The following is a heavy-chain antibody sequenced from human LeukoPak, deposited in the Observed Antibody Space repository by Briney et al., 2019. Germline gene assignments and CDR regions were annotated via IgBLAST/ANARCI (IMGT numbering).Heavy chain of an antibody. CDR2: ISDSGSV. V-gene: IGHV4-34*01. CDR3: ARRLVDSGASQVSDD. J-gene: IGHJ4*02. D-gene: IGHD2-15*01. Sequence: PSETLSLTCAVYGGSFSGYYWSWIRQPPGKGLEWIGEISDSGSVNCNPSLKNRVTLSVDTSKNQFSLRLSSVAAADTAVYYCARRLVDSGASQVSDDWGQGTLVTVSS. CDR1: GGSFSGYY.